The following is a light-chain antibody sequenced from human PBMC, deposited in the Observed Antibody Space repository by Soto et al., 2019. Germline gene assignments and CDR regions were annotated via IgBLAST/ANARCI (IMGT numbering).Light chain of an antibody. CDR2: DVS. CDR3: CSYAVRDTLNV. J-gene: IGLJ1*01. V-gene: IGLV2-11*01. CDR1: STDVGGYNY. Sequence: QSALTQPRSVSGSPGQSVTISCTGTSTDVGGYNYVSWYQQHPGKVPKLMLYDVSKRPSGVPDRFSGSKSGNTASLTISGLQAEDAADYYCCSYAVRDTLNVFGSGAKLTVL.